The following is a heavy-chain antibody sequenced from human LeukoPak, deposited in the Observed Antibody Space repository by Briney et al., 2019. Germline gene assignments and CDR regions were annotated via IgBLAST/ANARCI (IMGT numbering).Heavy chain of an antibody. CDR1: TGSITSFY. D-gene: IGHD2-15*01. CDR3: ARVVGFRGGGSCHGRFDP. J-gene: IGHJ5*02. CDR2: IYYSGST. Sequence: SETLSLTCVVSTGSITSFYWSWIRQPPGKGLEWIGYIYYSGSTKYNPSLKSRITTSVDMSKNQFSLKLSSVTAADTAAYYSARVVGFRGGGSCHGRFDPWGQGTLVTVSS. V-gene: IGHV4-59*01.